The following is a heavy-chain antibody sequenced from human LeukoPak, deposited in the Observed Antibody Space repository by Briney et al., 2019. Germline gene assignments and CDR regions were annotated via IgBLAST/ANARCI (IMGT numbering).Heavy chain of an antibody. V-gene: IGHV3-7*01. Sequence: GGSLRLSCAASGFTFSSYWMSWVRQAPGKGLEWVANIKQDGSEKYYVDSVKGRFTISRDNAKNSLYLLMNSLRAEDTAVYYCAREESYYGSGSYGRFDYWGQGTLVTVSS. CDR2: IKQDGSEK. D-gene: IGHD3-10*01. J-gene: IGHJ4*02. CDR1: GFTFSSYW. CDR3: AREESYYGSGSYGRFDY.